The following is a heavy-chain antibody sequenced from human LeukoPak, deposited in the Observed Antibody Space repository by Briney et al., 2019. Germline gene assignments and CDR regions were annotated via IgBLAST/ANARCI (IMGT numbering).Heavy chain of an antibody. D-gene: IGHD3-10*01. CDR2: IKQDGSEK. CDR3: ARDPTHLWFGELSPLYYFDY. CDR1: GFTFSSYW. V-gene: IGHV3-7*01. Sequence: GGSLRLSCAASGFTFSSYWMSWVRQAPGKGLEWVANIKQDGSEKYYVDSVKGRFTISRDNAKNSLYLQMNSLRAEDTAVYYCARDPTHLWFGELSPLYYFDYWGQGTLVTVSS. J-gene: IGHJ4*02.